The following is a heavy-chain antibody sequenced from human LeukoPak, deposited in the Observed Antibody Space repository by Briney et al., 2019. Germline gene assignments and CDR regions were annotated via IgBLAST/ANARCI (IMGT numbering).Heavy chain of an antibody. J-gene: IGHJ3*02. CDR1: GFIFSNSG. CDR3: AKDRSFGRSDGFDI. V-gene: IGHV3-30*02. CDR2: IRYDGSNR. D-gene: IGHD2-15*01. Sequence: GGSLRLSCVASGFIFSNSGMQWVRQAPGKGLEWVAFIRYDGSNRFYADSVKGRSTTSRDNSKNTVYLEMNSLRAEDTAVYYCAKDRSFGRSDGFDIWGQGTMVTVSS.